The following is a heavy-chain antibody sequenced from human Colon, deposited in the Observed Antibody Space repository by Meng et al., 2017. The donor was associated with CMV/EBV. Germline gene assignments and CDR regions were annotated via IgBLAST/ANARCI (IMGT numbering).Heavy chain of an antibody. V-gene: IGHV4-61*08. CDR2: ICYSGRT. Sequence: SETLSLTCSVSGGSISSGGYYWSWIRQPPGKGLEWIGFICYSGRTIYNPSLKSRVTMSVDTSENQFSLKLTSVTAADAAVYFCAKVGLGASTEIYYFDYWGQGALVTVSS. CDR1: GGSISSGGYY. D-gene: IGHD1-26*01. J-gene: IGHJ4*02. CDR3: AKVGLGASTEIYYFDY.